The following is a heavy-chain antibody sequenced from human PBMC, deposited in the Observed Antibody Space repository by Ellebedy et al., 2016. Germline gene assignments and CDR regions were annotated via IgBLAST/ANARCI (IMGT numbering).Heavy chain of an antibody. J-gene: IGHJ4*02. D-gene: IGHD6-13*01. CDR3: ARGRIAAADIDY. CDR1: GFTFSSYW. CDR2: IKQDGSEK. V-gene: IGHV3-7*01. Sequence: GGSLRLXXAASGFTFSSYWMSWVRQAPGKGLEWVANIKQDGSEKYYVDSVKGRFTISRDNAKNSLYLQMNSLRAEDTAVYYCARGRIAAADIDYWGQGTLVTVSS.